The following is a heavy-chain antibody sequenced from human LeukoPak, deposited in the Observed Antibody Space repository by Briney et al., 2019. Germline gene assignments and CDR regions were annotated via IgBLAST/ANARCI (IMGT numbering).Heavy chain of an antibody. CDR1: GYTLTELS. CDR2: FDPEDGET. J-gene: IGHJ4*02. D-gene: IGHD3-10*01. CDR3: ATDRYYYGSATTKFDY. V-gene: IGHV1-24*01. Sequence: ASVKVSCKVSGYTLTELSMHWVRQAPGRGLEWMGGFDPEDGETIYAQKFQGRVTMTEDTSTDTAYMELSSLRSEDTAVYYCATDRYYYGSATTKFDYRGQGTLVTVSS.